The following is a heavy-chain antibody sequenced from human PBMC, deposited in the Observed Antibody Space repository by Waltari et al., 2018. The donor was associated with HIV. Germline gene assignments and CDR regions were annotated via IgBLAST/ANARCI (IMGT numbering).Heavy chain of an antibody. CDR3: ARARGLTTQNGRKINWFDP. J-gene: IGHJ5*02. V-gene: IGHV4-34*01. D-gene: IGHD1-1*01. CDR2: INHGGST. Sequence: QVQLQQWGAGLLKPSETLSLTCAVYGGSFSGYYWSWIRQPPGKGLEWIAEINHGGSTNYNPSLKSRVTISVDTSKNQFSLKLTSATAADTAVYYCARARGLTTQNGRKINWFDPWGQGTLVTVSS. CDR1: GGSFSGYY.